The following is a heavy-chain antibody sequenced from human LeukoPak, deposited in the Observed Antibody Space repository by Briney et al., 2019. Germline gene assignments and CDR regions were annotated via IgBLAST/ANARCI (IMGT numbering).Heavy chain of an antibody. Sequence: GGSLRLSCAASGFSFSSYAMSWVRQAPGKGLEWVSSISGSGDNTYYAESVKGRFTISRDNSKNTLFLQMNSLRAEDTAVFYCAKRSGYTTGWFFDFWGQGTLVTASS. J-gene: IGHJ4*02. V-gene: IGHV3-23*01. CDR3: AKRSGYTTGWFFDF. CDR2: ISGSGDNT. CDR1: GFSFSSYA. D-gene: IGHD6-19*01.